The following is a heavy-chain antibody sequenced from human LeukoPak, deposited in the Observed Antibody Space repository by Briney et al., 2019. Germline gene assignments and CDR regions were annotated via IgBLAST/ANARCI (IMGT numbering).Heavy chain of an antibody. Sequence: GGSLRLSCAASGFSVNGNDMSWVRQAPGKGLEWVSVFYTGGSTFYADSVKGRFTFSRDNSRNTLYLQMNSLRAEDTAVYYCARGDCSGGSCYGNFDYWGQGTLVTVSS. CDR1: GFSVNGND. V-gene: IGHV3-53*01. CDR2: FYTGGST. D-gene: IGHD2-15*01. CDR3: ARGDCSGGSCYGNFDY. J-gene: IGHJ4*02.